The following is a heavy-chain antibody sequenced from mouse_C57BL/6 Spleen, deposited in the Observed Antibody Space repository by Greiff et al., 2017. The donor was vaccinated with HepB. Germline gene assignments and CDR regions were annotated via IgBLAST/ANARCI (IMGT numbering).Heavy chain of an antibody. V-gene: IGHV1-53*01. Sequence: VQLQQSGTELVKPGASVKLSCKASGYTFTSYWMHWVKQRPGQGLEWIGNINPSNGGTNYNEKFKSKATLTVDKSSSTAYMQLSSLTSEDSAVYYCAREGSSYWYFDVWGTGTTVTVSS. CDR3: AREGSSYWYFDV. J-gene: IGHJ1*03. D-gene: IGHD1-1*01. CDR2: INPSNGGT. CDR1: GYTFTSYW.